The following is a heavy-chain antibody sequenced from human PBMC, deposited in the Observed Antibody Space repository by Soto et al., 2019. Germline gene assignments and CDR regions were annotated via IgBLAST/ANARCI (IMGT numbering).Heavy chain of an antibody. CDR2: ISGSGGST. CDR3: AKDFGYNYGYDAFDI. J-gene: IGHJ3*02. D-gene: IGHD5-18*01. CDR1: GFTFSSYA. Sequence: EVQLLESGGGSVQPGGSLRLSCVASGFTFSSYAISWVRQAPGKGLEWVSGISGSGGSTYYVDSVKGRFTISRDNSKNTLYLQMNSLRAEDTAVYYCAKDFGYNYGYDAFDIWGQGTMVTVSS. V-gene: IGHV3-23*01.